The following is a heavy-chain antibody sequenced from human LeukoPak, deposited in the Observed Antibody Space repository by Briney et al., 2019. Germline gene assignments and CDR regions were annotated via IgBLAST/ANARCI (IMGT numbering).Heavy chain of an antibody. CDR2: IIPIFGTA. CDR1: GGTFSSYA. D-gene: IGHD3-22*01. J-gene: IGHJ4*02. V-gene: IGHV1-69*06. CDR3: ASGFGNYYDSSGYYYFDY. Sequence: SVKVSCKASGGTFSSYAISWVRQAPGQGLEWMGGIIPIFGTANYAQKFQGRVTITADKSTSTAYMELSSLRSEDTAVYYCASGFGNYYDSSGYYYFDYWGQGTLVTVSS.